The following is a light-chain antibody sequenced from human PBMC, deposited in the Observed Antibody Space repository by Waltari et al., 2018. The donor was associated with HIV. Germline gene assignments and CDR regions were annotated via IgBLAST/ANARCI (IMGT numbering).Light chain of an antibody. CDR2: DVS. J-gene: IGLJ2*01. CDR1: SSDVGAYNY. Sequence: QSALTQPASVSGSPGQSITIPCTGTSSDVGAYNYFSWYQLHPGKAPKLMIYDVSNRPSGVSDRFSGSKSANTASLTISGLQAEDEAHYYCSSYTSSSTVVFGGGTKLTVL. V-gene: IGLV2-14*03. CDR3: SSYTSSSTVV.